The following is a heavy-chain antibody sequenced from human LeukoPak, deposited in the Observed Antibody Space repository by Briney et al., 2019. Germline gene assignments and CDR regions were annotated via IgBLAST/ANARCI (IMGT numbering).Heavy chain of an antibody. D-gene: IGHD3-22*01. J-gene: IGHJ4*02. CDR2: IIPILGIA. V-gene: IGHV1-69*02. CDR3: AKSTTYYYDSSSNY. Sequence: SVKVSCKASGYTFTGYYMHWVRQAPGQGLEWMGRIIPILGIANYAQKFQGRVTITADKSTSTAYMELSSLRSEDTAVYYCAKSTTYYYDSSSNYWGQGTLVTVSS. CDR1: GYTFTGYY.